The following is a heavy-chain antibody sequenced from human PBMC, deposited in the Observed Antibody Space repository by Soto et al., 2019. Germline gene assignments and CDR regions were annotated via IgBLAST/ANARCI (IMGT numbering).Heavy chain of an antibody. Sequence: GESLKISCKGSGYTFTNYWIGWLRQMPGKGPEWMGIIYPGDSDTKYNPSFQGQVTISADKSITTTYLQWSSFKASDTAIYYCAASIFYYGMDVWGQGTTVTVSS. CDR3: AASIFYYGMDV. J-gene: IGHJ6*02. CDR2: IYPGDSDT. CDR1: GYTFTNYW. V-gene: IGHV5-51*01.